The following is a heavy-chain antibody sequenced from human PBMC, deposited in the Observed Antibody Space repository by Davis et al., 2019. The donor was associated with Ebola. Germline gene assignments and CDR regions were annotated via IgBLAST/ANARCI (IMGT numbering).Heavy chain of an antibody. D-gene: IGHD7-27*01. CDR1: GFTFSDYY. CDR3: ASVGNYGMDV. J-gene: IGHJ6*04. Sequence: GESLKISCAGTGFTFSDYYMSWIRQAPGKGLEWVSYISSSGSTIYYADSVKGRFTISRDNAKNSLYLQMNSLRAEDTAVYYCASVGNYGMDVWGKGTTVTVSS. V-gene: IGHV3-11*01. CDR2: ISSSGSTI.